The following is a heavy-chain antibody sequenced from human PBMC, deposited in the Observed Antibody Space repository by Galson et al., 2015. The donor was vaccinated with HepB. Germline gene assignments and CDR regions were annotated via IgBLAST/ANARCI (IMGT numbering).Heavy chain of an antibody. Sequence: SVKVSCKASGVTFSNFAISWVRQAPGQGLEWMGSIIPMFGVLHLARKFQGRVTTTADASTNTAYMELSSLRSEDTAVYFCARPNMDHEGSYCFDYWGQGTPVTVSS. D-gene: IGHD3-10*01. V-gene: IGHV1-69*13. CDR1: GVTFSNFA. J-gene: IGHJ4*02. CDR3: ARPNMDHEGSYCFDY. CDR2: IIPMFGVL.